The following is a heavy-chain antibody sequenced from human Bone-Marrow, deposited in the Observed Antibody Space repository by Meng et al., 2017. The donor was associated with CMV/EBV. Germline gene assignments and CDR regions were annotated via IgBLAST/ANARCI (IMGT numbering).Heavy chain of an antibody. Sequence: ASVKVSCKTSGYTFATYGISWVRQAPGQGLEWMGWISTYNANTNYAQNLQGRVTMTTDTSTTTVYMELRSLTSDDTAVYYCARDGRLRFLEWLCDYWGQGTLVTVSS. D-gene: IGHD3-3*01. V-gene: IGHV1-18*01. CDR2: ISTYNANT. J-gene: IGHJ4*02. CDR3: ARDGRLRFLEWLCDY. CDR1: GYTFATYG.